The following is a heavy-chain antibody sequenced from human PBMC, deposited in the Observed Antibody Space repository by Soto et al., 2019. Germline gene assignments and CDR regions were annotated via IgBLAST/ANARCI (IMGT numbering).Heavy chain of an antibody. CDR1: GYTFSNYA. Sequence: QVQLVQSGGEVKKPGASVKVSCKASGYTFSNYAISWVRQAPGQGLEWMGWITAHNGNTKHAQKFQARVTMTTDTSTSTASMELRSLTSDDTAVYYCARDAPYDEFWSGVMELYYSGMDVWGQGTTVTVSS. CDR3: ARDAPYDEFWSGVMELYYSGMDV. CDR2: ITAHNGNT. D-gene: IGHD3-3*01. J-gene: IGHJ6*02. V-gene: IGHV1-18*01.